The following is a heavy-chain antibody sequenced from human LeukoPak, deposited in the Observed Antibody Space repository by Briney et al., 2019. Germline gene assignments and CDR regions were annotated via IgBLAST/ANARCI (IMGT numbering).Heavy chain of an antibody. Sequence: PSETLSLTCAVYGGSFSGYYWSWIRQPRGKGLEWIGEINHSGSTNYNPSLKSRVTISVDTSKNQFSLKLSSVTAADTAVYYCARGTVIAAPGRNLFDYWGQGTLVTVSS. CDR1: GGSFSGYY. J-gene: IGHJ4*02. CDR3: ARGTVIAAPGRNLFDY. CDR2: INHSGST. D-gene: IGHD6-13*01. V-gene: IGHV4-34*01.